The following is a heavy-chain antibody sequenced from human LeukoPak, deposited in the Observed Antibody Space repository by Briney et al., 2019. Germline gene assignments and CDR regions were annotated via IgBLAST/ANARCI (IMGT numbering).Heavy chain of an antibody. V-gene: IGHV1-69*04. CDR1: GGTFSSYA. J-gene: IGHJ4*02. CDR3: ERLGGYSSGRLSY. CDR2: IIPILGIA. Sequence: ASVKVSCKASGGTFSSYAISWVRQAPGQGLEWMGRIIPILGIANYAQKFQGRVTITADKSTSTAYMELSSLRSEDTAVYYCERLGGYSSGRLSYWGQGTLVTVSS. D-gene: IGHD6-19*01.